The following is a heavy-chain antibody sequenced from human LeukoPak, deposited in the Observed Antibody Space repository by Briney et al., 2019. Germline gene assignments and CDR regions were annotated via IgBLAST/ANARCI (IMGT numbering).Heavy chain of an antibody. CDR3: ARDEALVRGVIITSLGGMDV. V-gene: IGHV3-30*19. Sequence: GGSLRLSCAASGFTFSSYGMHWVRQAPGKGLEWVAVISYDGSNKYYADSVKGRFTISRDNSKNTLYLQMNSLRAEDTAVYYCARDEALVRGVIITSLGGMDVWGQGTTVTVSS. CDR2: ISYDGSNK. CDR1: GFTFSSYG. D-gene: IGHD3-10*01. J-gene: IGHJ6*02.